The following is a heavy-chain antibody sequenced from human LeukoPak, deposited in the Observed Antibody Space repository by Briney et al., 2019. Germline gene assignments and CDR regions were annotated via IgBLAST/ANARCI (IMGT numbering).Heavy chain of an antibody. J-gene: IGHJ4*02. D-gene: IGHD2-15*01. Sequence: GGSLRLSCAASGFTFSSYSMNWVRQAPGKGLEWVSSISSSSSYIYYADSVKGRFTISRDNAKNSLYLQMNSLRAEDTAVYYCASGGGSVAAWRWGQGTLVTVSS. CDR3: ASGGGSVAAWR. V-gene: IGHV3-21*01. CDR1: GFTFSSYS. CDR2: ISSSSSYI.